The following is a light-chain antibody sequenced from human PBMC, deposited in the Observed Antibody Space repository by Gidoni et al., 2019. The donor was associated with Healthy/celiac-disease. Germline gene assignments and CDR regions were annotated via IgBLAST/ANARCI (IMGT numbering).Light chain of an antibody. CDR2: DAS. V-gene: IGKV1-5*01. CDR3: QQYNSYSPWT. J-gene: IGKJ1*01. CDR1: QSISSW. Sequence: DIQIPHSSSTLSASVGDRVTITCRASQSISSWLAWDQQKPGKAPKLLIYDASSLESGVPSRFSGSGSGTEFTLTISSLQPDDFATYYCQQYNSYSPWTFGQGTKVEIK.